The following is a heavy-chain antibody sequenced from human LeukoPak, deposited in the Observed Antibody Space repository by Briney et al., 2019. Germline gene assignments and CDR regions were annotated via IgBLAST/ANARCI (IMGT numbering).Heavy chain of an antibody. V-gene: IGHV4-34*01. CDR3: ARGRPDDYGGNSYNWFDP. CDR1: GGSFNSYY. J-gene: IGHJ5*02. D-gene: IGHD4-23*01. Sequence: KTSETLSLTCAVYGGSFNSYYWSWIRQPPGKGLEWIGEINHSGSTNYNPSLKSRVTISVDTSKNQFSLKLSSVTAADTAVYYCARGRPDDYGGNSYNWFDPWGQGTLVTVSS. CDR2: INHSGST.